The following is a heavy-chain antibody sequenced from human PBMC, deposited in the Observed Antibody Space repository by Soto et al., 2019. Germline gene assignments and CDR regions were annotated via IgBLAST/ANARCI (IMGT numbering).Heavy chain of an antibody. CDR1: GYTFTGYY. CDR3: ARGCSGGSCYSSRYYGMDV. D-gene: IGHD2-15*01. J-gene: IGHJ6*02. Sequence: ASVKVSCKASGYTFTGYYMHWVRQAPGQGLEWMGWINPNSGGTNYAQKFQGWVTMTRDTSISTAYMELSRLRSDDTAVYYCARGCSGGSCYSSRYYGMDVWGQGTTVTVSS. V-gene: IGHV1-2*04. CDR2: INPNSGGT.